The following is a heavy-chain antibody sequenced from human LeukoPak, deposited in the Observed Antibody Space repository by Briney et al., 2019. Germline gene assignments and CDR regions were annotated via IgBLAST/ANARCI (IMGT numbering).Heavy chain of an antibody. Sequence: ASAKVSCKASGGTFSSYAISWVRQAPGQGLEWMGGIIPIFGTANYAQKFQGRVTITADESTSTAYMELSSLRSEDTAVYYCASRSIYSTTTSHYYYGMDVWGQGTTVTVSS. CDR2: IIPIFGTA. CDR3: ASRSIYSTTTSHYYYGMDV. D-gene: IGHD1-26*01. CDR1: GGTFSSYA. J-gene: IGHJ6*02. V-gene: IGHV1-69*13.